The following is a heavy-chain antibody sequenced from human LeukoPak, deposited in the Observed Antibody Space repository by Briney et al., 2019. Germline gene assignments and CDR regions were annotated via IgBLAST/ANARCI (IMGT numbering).Heavy chain of an antibody. CDR2: IYHSGST. D-gene: IGHD3-22*01. CDR3: ARAQYFYDSSGYVSPPYAFDI. V-gene: IGHV4-59*12. J-gene: IGHJ3*02. Sequence: SETLSLTCTVSGGSMSSYYWSWIRQPPGKGLEWIGKIYHSGSTNYNPSLKSRVTISVDKSKNQFSLKLTSVTAADTAVYYCARAQYFYDSSGYVSPPYAFDIWGQGTMVTVSS. CDR1: GGSMSSYY.